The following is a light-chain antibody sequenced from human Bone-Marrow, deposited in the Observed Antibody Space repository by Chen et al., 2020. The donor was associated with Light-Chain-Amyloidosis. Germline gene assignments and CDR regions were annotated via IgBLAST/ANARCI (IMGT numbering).Light chain of an antibody. J-gene: IGKJ4*01. CDR3: QQWGDWPLT. CDR2: RY. V-gene: IGKV3-15*01. CDR1: QDVGSD. Sequence: EIVMTQSPAILSVSPGERATLSCRASQDVGSDLGWYQQKPGQPPRLLMYRYTRATDVPARFSGSGSGTDFTLTISSLQSEEFAVYYCQQWGDWPLTFGGGTKVEIK.